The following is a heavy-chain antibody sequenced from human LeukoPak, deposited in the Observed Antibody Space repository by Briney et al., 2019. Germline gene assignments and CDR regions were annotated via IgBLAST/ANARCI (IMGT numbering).Heavy chain of an antibody. CDR2: IIPIFGTA. D-gene: IGHD3-16*02. J-gene: IGHJ4*02. V-gene: IGHV1-69*05. CDR3: AYYHTFRGVIDDY. CDR1: GGTFSSYA. Sequence: ASVKVSCKASGGTFSSYAISWVRQAPRQGLEWMGRIIPIFGTANYAQKFQGRVTITTDESTSTAYMELSSLRSEDTAVYYCAYYHTFRGVIDDYWGQGTLVTVSS.